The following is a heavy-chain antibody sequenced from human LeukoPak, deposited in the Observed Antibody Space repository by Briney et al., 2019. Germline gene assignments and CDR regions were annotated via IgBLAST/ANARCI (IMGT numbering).Heavy chain of an antibody. CDR3: ASDSSGWYNY. Sequence: PWASVKVSCKASGGTFSSYAISWVRQAPGQGLEWMGGIIPIFGTAKYAQNLQGRVTITADKSTSTAYMELSSLRSEDTAVYYCASDSSGWYNYWGQGTLVTVSS. CDR2: IIPIFGTA. D-gene: IGHD6-19*01. V-gene: IGHV1-69*06. CDR1: GGTFSSYA. J-gene: IGHJ4*02.